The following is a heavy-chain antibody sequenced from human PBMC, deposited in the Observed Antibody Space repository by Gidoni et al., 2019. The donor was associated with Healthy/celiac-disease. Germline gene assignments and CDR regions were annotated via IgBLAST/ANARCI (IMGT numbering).Heavy chain of an antibody. CDR1: GYTFTGYY. Sequence: QVQLVQSGAEVKKPGASVKVSCKDSGYTFTGYYMHWVRQAPGQGLVWMGWINPNSGGTNYAQKFQGRVTMTRDTSISTAYMELSRLRSDDTAVYYCASYSNYADYYYYGMDVWGQGTTVTVSS. CDR3: ASYSNYADYYYYGMDV. V-gene: IGHV1-2*02. CDR2: INPNSGGT. J-gene: IGHJ6*02. D-gene: IGHD4-4*01.